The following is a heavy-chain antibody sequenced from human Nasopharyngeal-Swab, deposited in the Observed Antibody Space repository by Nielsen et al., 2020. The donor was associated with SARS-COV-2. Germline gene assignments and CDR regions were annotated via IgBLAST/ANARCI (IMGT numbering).Heavy chain of an antibody. CDR2: ISSSGDYI. CDR1: GFTFSIYT. V-gene: IGHV3-21*01. J-gene: IGHJ4*02. CDR3: VRDTPAMFAY. Sequence: ESLKISCAASGFTFSIYTMNWVRQAPGKGLEWVSAISSSGDYIYYAGSVKGRFTISRDNAKNSLYLQMNSLRAEDTAIYYCVRDTPAMFAYWGQGTLVAVSS.